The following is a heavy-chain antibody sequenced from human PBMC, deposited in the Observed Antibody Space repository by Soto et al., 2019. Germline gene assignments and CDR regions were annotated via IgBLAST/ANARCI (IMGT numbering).Heavy chain of an antibody. CDR3: ARPPTTNLDAFEI. CDR1: GGSISSSNYY. Sequence: SETLSLTCTVSGGSISSSNYYWGWVRQPPGKGLEWIGSIYYSGITYYNPSLKSRVTISVDTSKNQSSLKLNSVTAADTAVYYCARPPTTNLDAFEIWGQGTMVTVSS. V-gene: IGHV4-39*01. J-gene: IGHJ3*02. D-gene: IGHD2-8*01. CDR2: IYYSGIT.